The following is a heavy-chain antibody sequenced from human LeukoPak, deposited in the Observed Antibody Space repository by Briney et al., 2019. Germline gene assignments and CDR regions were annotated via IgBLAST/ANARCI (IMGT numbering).Heavy chain of an antibody. CDR3: ARVVVVPAARRPLYYFDY. J-gene: IGHJ4*02. V-gene: IGHV1-69*01. D-gene: IGHD2-2*01. CDR1: GGTFSSYA. CDR2: IIAIFGTA. Sequence: ASVKVSCKASGGTFSSYATSWVRQAPGQGLEWMGGIIAIFGTANYAQKFRGRVTMTAYESTNTAYMMQSSLRAEDTAVYYCARVVVVPAARRPLYYFDYWGQGTLVTVSS.